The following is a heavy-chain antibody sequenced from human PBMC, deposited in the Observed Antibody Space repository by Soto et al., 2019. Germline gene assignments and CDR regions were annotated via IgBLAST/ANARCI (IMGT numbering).Heavy chain of an antibody. CDR1: GFTVSNNY. J-gene: IGHJ4*02. CDR2: IYSGGAT. CDR3: ARDGTYNWV. Sequence: EVQLVESGGGLVQPGGSLRLSCAASGFTVSNNYMRWVRQAPGKGLEWVSLIYSGGATYYADSVKGRFTISRDNSKNTLYLKMNSRRAEDTALYYCARDGTYNWVGGQGSMVNVSS. V-gene: IGHV3-66*01. D-gene: IGHD1-1*01.